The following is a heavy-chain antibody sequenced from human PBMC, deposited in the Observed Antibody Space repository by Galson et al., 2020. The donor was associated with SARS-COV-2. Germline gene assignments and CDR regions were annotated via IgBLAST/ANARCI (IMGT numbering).Heavy chain of an antibody. CDR1: GFSLSTSAMC. CDR3: ARDAGGMDG. Sequence: SGPTLVTPTQTLTLTCTFSGFSLSTSAMCVSWIRQPPGKALEWLSLIDWDDDKYYSTTLKTRLTISKDTSKNQAVLTMTNMDPVDTATYYGARDAGGMDGGGEGTTVIVSA. J-gene: IGHJ6*01. V-gene: IGHV2-70*01. CDR2: IDWDDDK.